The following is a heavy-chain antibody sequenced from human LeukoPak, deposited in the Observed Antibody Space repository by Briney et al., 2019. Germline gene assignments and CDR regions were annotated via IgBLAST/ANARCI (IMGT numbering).Heavy chain of an antibody. CDR1: GYTFISYG. Sequence: ASVRVSCKASGYTFISYGISWVRQAPGQGLEWMGWISAYNGNTNYAQKLQGRVTMTTDTSTSTAYMELRSLRSDDTAVYYCARGSWCSSTSCYIGWFDPWGQGTLVTVSS. CDR2: ISAYNGNT. D-gene: IGHD2-2*02. J-gene: IGHJ5*02. V-gene: IGHV1-18*01. CDR3: ARGSWCSSTSCYIGWFDP.